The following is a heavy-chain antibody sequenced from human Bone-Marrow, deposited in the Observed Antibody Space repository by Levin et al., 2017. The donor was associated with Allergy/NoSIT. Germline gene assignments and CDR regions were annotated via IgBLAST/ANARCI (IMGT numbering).Heavy chain of an antibody. CDR2: IFYSGSS. J-gene: IGHJ3*02. Sequence: SETLSLTCSVSGVSMHTTSHYWGWIRQPPGKGLEWIGSIFYSGSSFYNPSLNGRVTMSIDTSNHQFSLKLTSVTAADTAIYYCAKLHESSNSAFDIWGQGTMVTVSS. D-gene: IGHD2-2*01. V-gene: IGHV4-39*07. CDR3: AKLHESSNSAFDI. CDR1: GVSMHTTSHY.